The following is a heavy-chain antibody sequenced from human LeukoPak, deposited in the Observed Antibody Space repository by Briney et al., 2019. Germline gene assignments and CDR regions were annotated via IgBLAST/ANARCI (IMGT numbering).Heavy chain of an antibody. V-gene: IGHV1-2*02. D-gene: IGHD4-17*01. CDR1: GYTFTGYY. CDR3: ARSWDTTVHLTGY. Sequence: ASVKVSYKASGYTFTGYYMHWVRQATGQGLEWMGWINPNSGGTNYAQKFQGRVTMTRDTSISTAYMELSRLRSDDTAVYYCARSWDTTVHLTGYWGQGTLVTVSS. CDR2: INPNSGGT. J-gene: IGHJ4*02.